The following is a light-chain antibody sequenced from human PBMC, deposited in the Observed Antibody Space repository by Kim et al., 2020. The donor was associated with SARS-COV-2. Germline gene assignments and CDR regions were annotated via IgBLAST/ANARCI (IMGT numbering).Light chain of an antibody. CDR1: STDVGGYNY. CDR3: ISYTISSTLV. Sequence: GQSITVSCTGTSTDVGGYNYVSWYQQHPGKAPKLMIYDVSERPSGISNRFSGSKSGNTASLTISGLQAEDEADYYCISYTISSTLVFGTGTKVTVL. CDR2: DVS. J-gene: IGLJ1*01. V-gene: IGLV2-14*03.